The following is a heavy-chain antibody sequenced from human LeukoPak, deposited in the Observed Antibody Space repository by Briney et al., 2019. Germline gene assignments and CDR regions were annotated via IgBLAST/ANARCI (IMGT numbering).Heavy chain of an antibody. CDR1: GFTFSSYE. D-gene: IGHD2/OR15-2a*01. CDR2: ISSSGSTI. CDR3: ARDFYDGFALDY. V-gene: IGHV3-48*03. J-gene: IGHJ4*02. Sequence: PGGSLRLSCAASGFTFSSYEMNWVRQAPGKGLEWVSYISSSGSTIYYADSVKGRFTISRDNAKNSLYLQMNSLRAEDTGVYYCARDFYDGFALDYWGQGTLVTVSS.